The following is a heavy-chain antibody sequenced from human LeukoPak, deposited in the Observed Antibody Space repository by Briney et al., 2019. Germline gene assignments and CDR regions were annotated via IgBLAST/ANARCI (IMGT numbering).Heavy chain of an antibody. V-gene: IGHV1-18*01. CDR3: ARVSATGHRGAFDI. Sequence: ASVKVSCKASGGTFSSYAISWVRQAPGQGLEWMGWISAYNGDTNYAQKLQGRVTMTTDTSTSTAYMELRSLRSDDTAVYYCARVSATGHRGAFDIWGQGTMVTVSS. CDR2: ISAYNGDT. D-gene: IGHD1-1*01. CDR1: GGTFSSYA. J-gene: IGHJ3*02.